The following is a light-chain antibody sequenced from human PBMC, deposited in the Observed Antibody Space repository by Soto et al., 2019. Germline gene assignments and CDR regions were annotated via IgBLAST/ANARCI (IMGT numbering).Light chain of an antibody. J-gene: IGKJ5*01. CDR1: QSVSSSY. CDR3: QQYGSSPRS. V-gene: IGKV3-20*01. CDR2: GAS. Sequence: IVWTQSPENLSLSPGERATLSCRASQSVSSSYLAWYQQKPGQAPRLLIYGASSRATGIPDRFSGSGSGTDFTLTISRLEPEDFAVYYCQQYGSSPRSFGQGTRLEIK.